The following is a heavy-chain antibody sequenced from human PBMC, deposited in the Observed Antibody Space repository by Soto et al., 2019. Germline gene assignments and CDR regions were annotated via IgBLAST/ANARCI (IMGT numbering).Heavy chain of an antibody. D-gene: IGHD5-12*01. CDR3: AAGVGLPRYY. CDR2: IYHSGST. CDR1: GGSISSGGYS. V-gene: IGHV4-30-2*01. Sequence: QLQLQESGSGLVKPSQTLSLTCAVSGGSISSGGYSWSWIRQPPGKGMEWIGYIYHSGSTYYNTSLTSRVTTSVDRSKQQFSLKPSSVTAADTAVYYCAAGVGLPRYYWGQGTLVTVSS. J-gene: IGHJ4*02.